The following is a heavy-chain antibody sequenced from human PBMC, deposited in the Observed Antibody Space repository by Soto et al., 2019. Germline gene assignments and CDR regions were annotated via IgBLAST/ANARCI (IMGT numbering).Heavy chain of an antibody. J-gene: IGHJ4*02. V-gene: IGHV1-69*01. Sequence: QVQLVQSGAEVKRPGSSVKVSCKASGGKSSTFAINWVRQAPGHGLGWMGGIIPLFGEATYARKFQGRVTLTADESTTTAFMELSRLRSDDTAGYSLPRGVYSDGHTADYVNCAPLLWGQGTRLTVTS. CDR2: IIPLFGEA. CDR1: GGKSSTFA. D-gene: IGHD3-10*02. CDR3: PRGVYSDGHTADYVNCAPLL.